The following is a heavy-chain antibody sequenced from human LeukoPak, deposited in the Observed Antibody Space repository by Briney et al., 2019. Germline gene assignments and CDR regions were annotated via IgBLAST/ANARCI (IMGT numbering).Heavy chain of an antibody. CDR1: GFTFSSYT. CDR2: ISDSGAST. J-gene: IGHJ4*02. D-gene: IGHD1-26*01. V-gene: IGHV3-23*01. CDR3: AKDRVVGSTYYFDY. Sequence: GGSLRLSCAASGFTFSSYTMSWVRQAPRQGVEWVSAISDSGASTYYADSVKGRFTISRDNSKNTLFLQMNSLRAEDTAVYYCAKDRVVGSTYYFDYWGQGTPVTVSS.